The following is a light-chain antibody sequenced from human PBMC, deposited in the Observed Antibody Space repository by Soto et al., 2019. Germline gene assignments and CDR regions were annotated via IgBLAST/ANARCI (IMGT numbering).Light chain of an antibody. J-gene: IGLJ3*02. CDR1: SRDVGAYDY. V-gene: IGLV2-8*01. CDR3: SSYVVSYNWV. Sequence: QSALTQPPSASGSPGQSVTISCTGTSRDVGAYDYVSWFQQHPGKAPKLIIYQVTKRPSGVPDRFSGSKSGNTASLTVSVLQAEDEADYYCSSYVVSYNWVFGGGTKLTVL. CDR2: QVT.